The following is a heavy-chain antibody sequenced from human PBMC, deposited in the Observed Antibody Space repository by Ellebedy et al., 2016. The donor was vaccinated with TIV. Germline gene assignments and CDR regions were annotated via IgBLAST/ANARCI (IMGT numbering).Heavy chain of an antibody. CDR3: AKDWLSDYDPLLFDY. V-gene: IGHV3-23*01. CDR2: VSGSGGIT. D-gene: IGHD5-12*01. J-gene: IGHJ4*02. Sequence: PGGSLRLSCAASGFTVSNNYMSWFRQAPGKGLEWVSSVSGSGGITNYADSVKGRFTISRDTSTKTVYLQMNSLRAEDTAVYYCAKDWLSDYDPLLFDYWGQGTLVTVSS. CDR1: GFTVSNNY.